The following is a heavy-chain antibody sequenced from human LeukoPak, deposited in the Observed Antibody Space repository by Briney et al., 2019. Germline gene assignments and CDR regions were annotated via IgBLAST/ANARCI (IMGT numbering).Heavy chain of an antibody. Sequence: GGSLRLSCTASGFTFNNYNVNWVRQAPGKGLEWVSYITSTSSTIYYADSVKGRFTIFRDNARNSLYLQMNSLRAEDTAVYYCAREPNGYSFDIWGQGTMVTVSS. V-gene: IGHV3-48*04. CDR1: GFTFNNYN. D-gene: IGHD5-18*01. J-gene: IGHJ3*02. CDR3: AREPNGYSFDI. CDR2: ITSTSSTI.